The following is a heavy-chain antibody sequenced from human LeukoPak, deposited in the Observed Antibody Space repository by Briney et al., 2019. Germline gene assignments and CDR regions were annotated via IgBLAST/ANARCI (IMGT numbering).Heavy chain of an antibody. D-gene: IGHD3-10*01. CDR2: ISWNSGSI. Sequence: PGRSLRLSCAASGFTFDDYAMHWVRQAPGKGLEWVSGISWNSGSIGYADSVKGRFTISRDNAKNSLYLQMNSLRAEDMALYYCAKGSGKFGEASMDYWGQGTLVTVSS. J-gene: IGHJ4*02. CDR1: GFTFDDYA. V-gene: IGHV3-9*03. CDR3: AKGSGKFGEASMDY.